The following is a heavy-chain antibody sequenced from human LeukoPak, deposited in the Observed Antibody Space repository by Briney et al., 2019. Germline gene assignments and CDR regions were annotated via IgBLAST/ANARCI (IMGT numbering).Heavy chain of an antibody. CDR2: INQDGGET. Sequence: GGSLRLSCAASGFTFSTYWMMWVRQAPGEGLEWVATINQDGGETYYVDYLKGRFTISRDNAKNSLYLQMNSLRVEDTAVYYWARENHATGDYWGPGTLVTVSS. CDR1: GFTFSTYW. CDR3: ARENHATGDY. V-gene: IGHV3-7*03. J-gene: IGHJ4*02.